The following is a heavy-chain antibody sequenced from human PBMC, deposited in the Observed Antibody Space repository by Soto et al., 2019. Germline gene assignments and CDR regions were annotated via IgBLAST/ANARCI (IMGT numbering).Heavy chain of an antibody. CDR1: GFTFSSYS. CDR3: ARDLGYCSGGSCLRDNEY. V-gene: IGHV3-48*01. D-gene: IGHD2-15*01. J-gene: IGHJ4*02. CDR2: ISSSSSTI. Sequence: PGGSLRLSCAASGFTFSSYSMNWVRQAPGKGLEWVSYISSSSSTIYYADSVKGRFTISRDNAKNSLYLQMNSLRGEDTAVYYCARDLGYCSGGSCLRDNEYWGQGTLVTVSS.